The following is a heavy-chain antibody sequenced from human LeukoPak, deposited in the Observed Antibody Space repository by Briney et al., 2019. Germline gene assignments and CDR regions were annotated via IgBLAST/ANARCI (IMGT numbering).Heavy chain of an antibody. J-gene: IGHJ4*02. CDR2: ISYDGSNK. V-gene: IGHV3-30*18. CDR1: GIRLSSYG. CDR3: AKEKGSPFYFDS. Sequence: GSLRLSFAASGIRLSSYGMHWVRPAPGKGLGWVAVISYDGSNKDYSDTVKGRFSISRDNSKNTLYLQMNGLRAEDTSVYYCAKEKGSPFYFDSWGQGTLVTVSS.